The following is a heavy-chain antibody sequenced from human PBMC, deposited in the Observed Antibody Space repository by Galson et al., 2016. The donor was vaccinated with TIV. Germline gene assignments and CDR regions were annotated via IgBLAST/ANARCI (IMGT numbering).Heavy chain of an antibody. Sequence: CAISGDSVSSTSAAWNWIRPSPSRGLEWLGRTYYRSTWYNDYAASLKRRITINPDTSKNQFSLQLTSVTPEDAAVYYCARGAPSVFGVIMTPDYWGQGTLVTVSS. CDR3: ARGAPSVFGVIMTPDY. J-gene: IGHJ4*02. D-gene: IGHD3-3*01. CDR2: TYYRSTWYN. V-gene: IGHV6-1*01. CDR1: GDSVSSTSAA.